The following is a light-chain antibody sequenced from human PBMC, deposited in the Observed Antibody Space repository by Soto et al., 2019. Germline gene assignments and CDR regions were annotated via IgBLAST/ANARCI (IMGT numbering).Light chain of an antibody. J-gene: IGLJ3*02. V-gene: IGLV2-11*01. Sequence: QSALTQPRSVSGSPGQSVTLSCTGTSSDVGGYNYVSWYQQHPGKAPKLMISDVSKRPSGVPDRFSGSKSGNTASLIISGLQAEDEADYYCSSYADTNTLVFGGGTKLTVL. CDR3: SSYADTNTLV. CDR2: DVS. CDR1: SSDVGGYNY.